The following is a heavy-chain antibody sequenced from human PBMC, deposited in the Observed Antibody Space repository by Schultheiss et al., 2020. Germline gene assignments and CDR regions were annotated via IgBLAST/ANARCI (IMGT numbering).Heavy chain of an antibody. V-gene: IGHV3-53*01. J-gene: IGHJ6*02. CDR3: AKALLKLYGSGSYYYYGMDV. CDR1: GFSVSTNY. Sequence: GGSLRLSCAASGFSVSTNYMSWVRQAPGKGLEWVSIMYSADSKYYADSVKGRFAISRDSSESMLYLQMNNLRAEDTAVYYCAKALLKLYGSGSYYYYGMDVWGQGTTVTVSS. D-gene: IGHD3-10*01. CDR2: MYSADSK.